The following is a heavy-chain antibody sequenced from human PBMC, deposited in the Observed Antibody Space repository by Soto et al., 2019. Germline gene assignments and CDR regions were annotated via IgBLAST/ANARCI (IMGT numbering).Heavy chain of an antibody. J-gene: IGHJ4*02. D-gene: IGHD6-19*01. CDR1: GFTFSNYA. CDR2: ISYDGSNK. Sequence: PGGSLRLSCAASGFTFSNYAMSWVRQAPGKGLEWVALISYDGSNKYYGDSVKGRFTISRDNSKSTLYLQMNSLRAEDTAVYYCAKEIAVTGRAYFDYWGQGTQVTVSS. V-gene: IGHV3-30*18. CDR3: AKEIAVTGRAYFDY.